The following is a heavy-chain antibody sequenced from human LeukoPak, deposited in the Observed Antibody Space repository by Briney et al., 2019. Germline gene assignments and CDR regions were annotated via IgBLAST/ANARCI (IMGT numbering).Heavy chain of an antibody. V-gene: IGHV1-69*06. D-gene: IGHD3-22*01. Sequence: SVKVSFKASGGTFSSYAISWVRQASGQGIEWMEGIIPIFGTANYAQKFQGRVTITADKSTSTAYMELRSLRSEDTAVYYCAGRDSSGYYLIGAFDIWGQGTMVTVSS. CDR1: GGTFSSYA. CDR2: IIPIFGTA. J-gene: IGHJ3*02. CDR3: AGRDSSGYYLIGAFDI.